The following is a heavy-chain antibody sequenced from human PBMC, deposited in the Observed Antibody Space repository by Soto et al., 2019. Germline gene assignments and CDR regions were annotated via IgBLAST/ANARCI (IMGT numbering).Heavy chain of an antibody. D-gene: IGHD3-10*01. Sequence: QLQLQESGPGLVKPSETLSLTCTVSGGSISSSSNYWGWIRQPPGKGLEWIGNIYYTGSTYYNPSLKSRVTISVHTSKNQFPLKMSSVTAADTAVYYCASPYDYYGSGSYYLDWGQGTLVTVSS. CDR2: IYYTGST. V-gene: IGHV4-39*01. CDR1: GGSISSSSNY. CDR3: ASPYDYYGSGSYYLD. J-gene: IGHJ4*02.